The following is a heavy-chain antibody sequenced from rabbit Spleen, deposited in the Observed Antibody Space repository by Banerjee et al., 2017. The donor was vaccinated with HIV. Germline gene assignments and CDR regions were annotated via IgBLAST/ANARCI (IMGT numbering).Heavy chain of an antibody. CDR1: GFDFSSYG. V-gene: IGHV1S47*01. D-gene: IGHD4-2*01. Sequence: QEQLVESGGGLVQPGGSLKLSCKASGFDFSSYGVSWVRQPPGKGLEWIGYIDPLFGSTYYANWVNGRFSISRENTQNTVYLQLNSLTAADTATYFCVRDQAGYAGFGPFYFNLWGQGTLVT. CDR3: VRDQAGYAGFGPFYFNL. CDR2: IDPLFGST. J-gene: IGHJ4*01.